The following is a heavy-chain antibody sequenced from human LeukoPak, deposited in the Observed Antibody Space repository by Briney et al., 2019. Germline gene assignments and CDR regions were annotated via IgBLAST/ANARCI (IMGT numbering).Heavy chain of an antibody. CDR3: ARESARILDY. CDR2: IYHSGST. D-gene: IGHD2-15*01. J-gene: IGHJ4*02. CDR1: GYSISSGYY. Sequence: SETLSLTCTVSGYSISSGYYWGWIRQPPGKGLEWIGSIYHSGSTYYNPSLKSRVTISVDTSKNQFSLKLSSVTAADTAVYYCARESARILDYWGQGTLVTVSS. V-gene: IGHV4-38-2*02.